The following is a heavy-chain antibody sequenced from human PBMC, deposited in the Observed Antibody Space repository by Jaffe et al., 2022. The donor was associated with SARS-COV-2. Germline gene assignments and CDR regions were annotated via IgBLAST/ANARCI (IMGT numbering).Heavy chain of an antibody. CDR3: ATYYGPGSAFDH. CDR1: GVSISSTYFH. Sequence: QLQLQESGPGLVKPSETLSLTCSVSGVSISSTYFHWGWIRQPPGKGLEWVATIYYNGRTYYNPSLKSRGTISGDTSKNQFSLRLSSVTAADTAVYYCATYYGPGSAFDHWGQGILVTVSS. J-gene: IGHJ4*02. V-gene: IGHV4-39*01. D-gene: IGHD3-10*01. CDR2: IYYNGRT.